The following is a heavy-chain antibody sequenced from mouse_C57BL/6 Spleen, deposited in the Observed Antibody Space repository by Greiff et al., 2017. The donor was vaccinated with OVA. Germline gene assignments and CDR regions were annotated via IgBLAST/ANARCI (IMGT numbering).Heavy chain of an antibody. CDR3: ARRRNYYGSSHWYFDV. Sequence: VQGVESGPELVKPGASVKLSCKASGYTFTSYDINWVKQRPGQGLEWIGWIYPRDGSTKYNEKFKGKATLTVDTSSSTAYMELHSLTSEDSAVYFCARRRNYYGSSHWYFDVWGTGTTVTVSS. J-gene: IGHJ1*03. CDR2: IYPRDGST. D-gene: IGHD1-1*01. CDR1: GYTFTSYD. V-gene: IGHV1-85*01.